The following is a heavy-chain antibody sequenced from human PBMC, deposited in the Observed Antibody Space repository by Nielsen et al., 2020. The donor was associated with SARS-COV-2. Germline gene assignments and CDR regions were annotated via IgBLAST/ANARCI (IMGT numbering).Heavy chain of an antibody. Sequence: ASVKVSCKASAYTFTSFAMHWMRQAPGQRLEWMGWINAGNGNTKYSQKFQGRVTLTRDTSASTAYMELSSLRSEDTAVYYCASSRWLVCFDYWGQGTLVTVSS. CDR2: INAGNGNT. CDR1: AYTFTSFA. V-gene: IGHV1-3*01. D-gene: IGHD6-19*01. CDR3: ASSRWLVCFDY. J-gene: IGHJ4*02.